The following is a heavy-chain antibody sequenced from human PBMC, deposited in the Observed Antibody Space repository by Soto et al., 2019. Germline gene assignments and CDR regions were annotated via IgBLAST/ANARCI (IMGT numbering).Heavy chain of an antibody. V-gene: IGHV3-7*01. J-gene: IGHJ4*02. CDR2: IKQDGSEK. CDR1: GFTFSSYW. Sequence: GGSLRLSCAASGFTFSSYWMSWVRQAPGKGLEWVANIKQDGSEKYYVDSVKGRFTISRDNAKNSLYLQMNSLRAEDTAVYYCAREELSFGDYVTPCFDYWGQGTLVTVSS. D-gene: IGHD4-17*01. CDR3: AREELSFGDYVTPCFDY.